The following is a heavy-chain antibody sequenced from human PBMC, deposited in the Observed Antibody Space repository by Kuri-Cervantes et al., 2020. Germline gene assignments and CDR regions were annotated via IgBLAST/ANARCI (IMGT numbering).Heavy chain of an antibody. D-gene: IGHD5-12*01. J-gene: IGHJ4*02. CDR1: GFTFNNVW. Sequence: GESLKISCAASGFTFNNVWMSWVRQAPGRGLEWVGRIKSKSDGGTTDNAAPVKGRFTISRDDSKAMLYLQMISLKTEDTAVYYCTSSPRGYSGHDSNPPSSLWGQGTLVTVSS. V-gene: IGHV3-15*01. CDR2: IKSKSDGGTT. CDR3: TSSPRGYSGHDSNPPSSL.